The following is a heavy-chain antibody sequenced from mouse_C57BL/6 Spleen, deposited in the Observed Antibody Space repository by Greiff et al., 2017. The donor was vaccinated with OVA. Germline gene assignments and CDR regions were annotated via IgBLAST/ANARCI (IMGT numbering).Heavy chain of an antibody. D-gene: IGHD1-1*01. V-gene: IGHV1-53*01. CDR1: GYTFTSYW. CDR2: INPSNGGT. Sequence: QVQLQQPGTDLVKPGASVKLSCKASGYTFTSYWMHWVKQRPGQGLEWIGNINPSNGGTNYNEKFKSKATLTVDKSSSTAYMQLSSLTSEASAVYYCAEEDCCGTGYFDDWGTGTTVTVSS. CDR3: AEEDCCGTGYFDD. J-gene: IGHJ1*03.